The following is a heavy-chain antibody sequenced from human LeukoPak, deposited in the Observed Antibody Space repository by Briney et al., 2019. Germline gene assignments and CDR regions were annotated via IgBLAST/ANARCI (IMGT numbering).Heavy chain of an antibody. D-gene: IGHD6-13*01. Sequence: PGGSLSLSCVGSGFNFDDYAMNWVRQAPGRGLEWISRINWNGDNIKYADSVKDRFTISRDNAKNTLYLQMSSLRAEDTAVYYCARDGGSSWYFDYWGQGTLVTVSS. CDR2: INWNGDNI. CDR3: ARDGGSSWYFDY. V-gene: IGHV3-20*04. J-gene: IGHJ4*02. CDR1: GFNFDDYA.